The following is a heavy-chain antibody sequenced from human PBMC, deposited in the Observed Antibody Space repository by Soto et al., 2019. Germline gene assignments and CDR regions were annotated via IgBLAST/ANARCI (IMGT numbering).Heavy chain of an antibody. J-gene: IGHJ4*02. V-gene: IGHV3-48*02. CDR1: GFTFSSYS. CDR3: AREALVYYDKARYYFDY. Sequence: EVQLVESGGGLVQPGGSLRLSCAASGFTFSSYSMNWVRQAPGKGLEWVSYISSSSSTIYYADSVKGRFTISRDNAKNSLYLQMNSLRDEDTAVYYCAREALVYYDKARYYFDYWGQGTLVTVSS. CDR2: ISSSSSTI. D-gene: IGHD3-22*01.